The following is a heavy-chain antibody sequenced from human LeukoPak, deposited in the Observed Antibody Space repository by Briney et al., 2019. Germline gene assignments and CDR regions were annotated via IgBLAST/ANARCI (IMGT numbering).Heavy chain of an antibody. V-gene: IGHV3-30*03. J-gene: IGHJ4*02. Sequence: PGRSLRLSCAASGFTFSSYGMHWVRQAPGKGLEWVAVISYDGSNKYYADSVKGRFTISRDNSKNTLYLQMNSLRAEDTAVYYCARGLRQLVRSWHYWGQGTLVTVSS. CDR1: GFTFSSYG. CDR2: ISYDGSNK. CDR3: ARGLRQLVRSWHY. D-gene: IGHD6-6*01.